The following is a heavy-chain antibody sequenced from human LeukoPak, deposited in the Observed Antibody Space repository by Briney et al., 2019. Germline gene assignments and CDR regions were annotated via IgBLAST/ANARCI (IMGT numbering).Heavy chain of an antibody. Sequence: PSETLSLTCTVSGGSISSSSYYWGWIRQPPGKGLEWIGSIYYSGSTYYNPSLKSRVTISVDTSKNQFSLKLSSVTAAGTAVYYCATRKNIAAAGTIAFDIWGQGTMVTVSS. V-gene: IGHV4-39*01. J-gene: IGHJ3*02. D-gene: IGHD6-13*01. CDR2: IYYSGST. CDR1: GGSISSSSYY. CDR3: ATRKNIAAAGTIAFDI.